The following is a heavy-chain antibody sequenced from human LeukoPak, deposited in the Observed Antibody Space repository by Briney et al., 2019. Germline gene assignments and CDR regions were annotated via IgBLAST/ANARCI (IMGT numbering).Heavy chain of an antibody. CDR2: ISSSSSTI. J-gene: IGHJ4*02. CDR3: ARETYYYDSSTYFRATDY. V-gene: IGHV3-48*04. CDR1: GFTFSSYG. Sequence: PGGSLRLSRAASGFTFSSYGMNWVRQAPGKGLEWVSSISSSSSTIYYADSVKGRFTISRDNAKNSLYLQMNSLRAEDTAVYYCARETYYYDSSTYFRATDYWGQGTLVTVSS. D-gene: IGHD3-22*01.